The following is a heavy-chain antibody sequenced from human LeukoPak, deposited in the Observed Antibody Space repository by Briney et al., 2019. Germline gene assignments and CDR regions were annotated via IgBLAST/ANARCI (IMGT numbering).Heavy chain of an antibody. D-gene: IGHD3-10*01. V-gene: IGHV6-1*01. CDR3: AREGIWFGLYYFDY. J-gene: IGHJ4*02. CDR2: TYYRSKWYN. CDR1: GDSVSSNSAA. Sequence: SQTLSLTCAISGDSVSSNSAAWNWIRQSPSRGLEWLGRTYYRSKWYNDYAVSVKSRITINQYTSKNQFSLQLNSVTPEDTAVYYCAREGIWFGLYYFDYWGQGTLVTVSS.